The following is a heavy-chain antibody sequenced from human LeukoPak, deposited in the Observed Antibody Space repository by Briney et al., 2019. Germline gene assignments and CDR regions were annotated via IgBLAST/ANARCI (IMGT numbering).Heavy chain of an antibody. Sequence: GASVKVSCKASGYTFTSYDINWVRQATGQGLEWMGWMNPNSGNTGYAQKFQGRVTITRNTSISTAYMELSSLRSEDTAVYYCARSEQLVENYYYYMDVWGKGTTVTVSS. D-gene: IGHD6-13*01. CDR3: ARSEQLVENYYYYMDV. V-gene: IGHV1-8*03. J-gene: IGHJ6*03. CDR2: MNPNSGNT. CDR1: GYTFTSYD.